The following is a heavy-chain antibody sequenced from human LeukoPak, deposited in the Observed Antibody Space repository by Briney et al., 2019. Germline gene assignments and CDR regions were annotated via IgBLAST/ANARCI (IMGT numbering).Heavy chain of an antibody. J-gene: IGHJ4*02. CDR3: AKSPGSSDWYFDY. CDR2: ISGSGDNI. Sequence: GGSLRLSCAASGFTLTNYAMTWVRQAPGKGLEWVSSISGSGDNIYYADSVKGRFTISRDTSNNTLFVQMNSLRDEDTAVYYCAKSPGSSDWYFDYWGQGTLVTVSS. D-gene: IGHD6-19*01. CDR1: GFTLTNYA. V-gene: IGHV3-23*01.